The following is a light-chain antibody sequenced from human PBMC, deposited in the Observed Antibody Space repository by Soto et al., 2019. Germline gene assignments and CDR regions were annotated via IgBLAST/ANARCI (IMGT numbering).Light chain of an antibody. CDR2: DVS. J-gene: IGLJ3*02. CDR3: SSYTSSRHGV. V-gene: IGLV2-14*01. CDR1: SSDVGGYNY. Sequence: QSVLTQPASVSGSPGQSITISCTGTSSDVGGYNYVSWYQQHPGKAPKLMIYDVSNRPSGVSNRFSGSKSGNTASLTISGLQAEDEADYYCSSYTSSRHGVFGGGTKVTVL.